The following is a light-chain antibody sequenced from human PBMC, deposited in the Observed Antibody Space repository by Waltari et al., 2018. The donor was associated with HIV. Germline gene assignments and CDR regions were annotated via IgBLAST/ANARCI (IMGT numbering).Light chain of an antibody. V-gene: IGKV2-30*01. CDR1: ESLVSRDGATY. J-gene: IGKJ1*01. CDR3: MQSSRSPRT. CDR2: KVS. Sequence: DVVLTQFPLSLPLTLGQPASISCVSDESLVSRDGATYLHWFQQRPGQPPRRLVYKVSSRDSGVPERFRGSGSATNFTLTITRVEAEDLALYYCMQSSRSPRTFGPGTKAEIK.